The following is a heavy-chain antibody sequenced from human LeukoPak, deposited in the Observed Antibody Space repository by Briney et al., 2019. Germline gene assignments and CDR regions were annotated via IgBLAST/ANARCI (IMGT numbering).Heavy chain of an antibody. CDR3: ATCGGDCYYPAY. D-gene: IGHD2-21*02. J-gene: IGHJ4*02. CDR2: IYNSGST. CDR1: GGSISSGTYY. V-gene: IGHV4-61*01. Sequence: SETLSLTCTVSGGSISSGTYYWSWIRQSPGKGLEWIGYIYNSGSTNYNPSLKSRVTISVDRSKNQFSLKLTSVTAADTAVYYCATCGGDCYYPAYWGQGTLVTVSS.